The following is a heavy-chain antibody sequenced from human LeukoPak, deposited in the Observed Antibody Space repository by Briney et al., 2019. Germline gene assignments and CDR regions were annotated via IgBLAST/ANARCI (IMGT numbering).Heavy chain of an antibody. CDR3: ARASGWYGKPYYFDY. CDR2: INHGGST. V-gene: IGHV4-34*01. J-gene: IGHJ4*02. CDR1: GGSFSGYY. D-gene: IGHD6-19*01. Sequence: PSETLSLTCAVYGGSFSGYYWSWIRQPPGKGLEWIGEINHGGSTNYNPSLKSRVTISVDTSKNQFSLKLSSVTAADTAVYYCARASGWYGKPYYFDYWGQGTLVTVSS.